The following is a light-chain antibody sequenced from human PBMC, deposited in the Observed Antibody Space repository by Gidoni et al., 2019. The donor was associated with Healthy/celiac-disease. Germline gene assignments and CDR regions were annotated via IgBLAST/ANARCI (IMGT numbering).Light chain of an antibody. CDR1: QGISSY. CDR2: AAS. CDR3: QQLNSYPL. J-gene: IGKJ3*01. Sequence: DIQWTQSPSFLSASVGDRVTITCRASQGISSYVAWYQQKPGKAPKLLIYAASTLKSGVPSRFGGSGSGTEFTLTISSLQPEDFATYYCQQLNSYPLFGPGTKVDIK. V-gene: IGKV1-9*01.